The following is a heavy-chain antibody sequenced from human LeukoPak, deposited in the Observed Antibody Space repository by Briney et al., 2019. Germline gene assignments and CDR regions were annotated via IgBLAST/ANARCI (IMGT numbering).Heavy chain of an antibody. CDR2: INPSGGST. Sequence: ASVKVSCKASGYTFTSYYMHWVRQAPGQGLEWMGIINPSGGSTSYAQKFQGRVTMTRDTSTGTVYMELSSLRSEDTAVYYCARDLLSAALAYWFDPWGQGTLVTVSS. CDR1: GYTFTSYY. D-gene: IGHD5-18*01. CDR3: ARDLLSAALAYWFDP. V-gene: IGHV1-46*01. J-gene: IGHJ5*02.